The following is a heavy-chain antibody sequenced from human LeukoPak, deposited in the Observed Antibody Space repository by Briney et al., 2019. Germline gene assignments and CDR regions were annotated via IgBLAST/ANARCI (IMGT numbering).Heavy chain of an antibody. J-gene: IGHJ3*02. V-gene: IGHV3-23*01. D-gene: IGHD1-26*01. Sequence: PGGSLRLSCAASGFTFRGSAMHWVRQAPGKGLEGVSAISGSATGSVTTYYTGSVKGRFTISRDNSKNTLYLQMNSLRAEDTAVYYCAKDLSGRYFYRDVFDNWGQGTKVTVSS. CDR2: ISGSATGSVTT. CDR3: AKDLSGRYFYRDVFDN. CDR1: GFTFRGSA.